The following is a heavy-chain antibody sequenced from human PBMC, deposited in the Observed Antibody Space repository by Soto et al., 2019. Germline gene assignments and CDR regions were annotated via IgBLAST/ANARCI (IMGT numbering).Heavy chain of an antibody. CDR2: IKQDGGEI. CDR3: ATGGSGTYYVGPLDY. D-gene: IGHD3-10*01. J-gene: IGHJ4*02. Sequence: EVQLAESGGGLVQPGGSLRLSCEGSGLTFKTYWMNWIRQAPGKGLECVANIKQDGGEICYADSVKGRFTISRDTTKNSTYLQMNSLRVEDTAVYCGATGGSGTYYVGPLDYWGQGTQVTVSS. CDR1: GLTFKTYW. V-gene: IGHV3-7*01.